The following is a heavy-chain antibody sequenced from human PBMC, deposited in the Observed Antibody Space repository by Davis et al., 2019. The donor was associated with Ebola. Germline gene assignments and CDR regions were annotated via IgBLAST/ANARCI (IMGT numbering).Heavy chain of an antibody. CDR3: AKDKTMATQYWYFDL. CDR2: ISYDGSNK. Sequence: GESLKISCAASGFTFSSYGMHWVRPAPGKGLEWVAVISYDGSNKYYADSVKGRFTVSRDNFKKTTFLQMDSLRAEDTAMYFGAKDKTMATQYWYFDLWGRGTLVTVSS. CDR1: GFTFSSYG. J-gene: IGHJ2*01. V-gene: IGHV3-30*18. D-gene: IGHD4/OR15-4a*01.